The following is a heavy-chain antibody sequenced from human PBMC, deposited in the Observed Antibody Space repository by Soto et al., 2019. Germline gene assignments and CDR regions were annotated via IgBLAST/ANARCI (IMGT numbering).Heavy chain of an antibody. Sequence: EVQLVESGGGLVKPGGSLRLSCAASGFTFSGHTINWVRQAPGKGLEWVSSVSSSSSYIYYADSVKGRFTVSRDNAEKSLYLQMNSLRAEDKTMYYCARCMGFDGAGYAFFDSWGQGTLVTVSS. J-gene: IGHJ4*02. D-gene: IGHD3-10*01. V-gene: IGHV3-21*01. CDR2: VSSSSSYI. CDR1: GFTFSGHT. CDR3: ARCMGFDGAGYAFFDS.